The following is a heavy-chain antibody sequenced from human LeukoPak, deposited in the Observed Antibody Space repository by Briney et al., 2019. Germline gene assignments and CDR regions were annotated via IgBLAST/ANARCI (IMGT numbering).Heavy chain of an antibody. CDR3: AKVGSSSFWRSNWFDP. D-gene: IGHD6-13*01. CDR1: GFTFSSYA. Sequence: PGGSLRLSCAASGFTFSSYAMSWVRQAPGKGLEWVSAISGSGGSTYYADSVKGRFTISRDNSKNTLYLQMNSLRAEDTAVYYCAKVGSSSFWRSNWFDPWGQGTLVTVSS. CDR2: ISGSGGST. J-gene: IGHJ5*02. V-gene: IGHV3-23*01.